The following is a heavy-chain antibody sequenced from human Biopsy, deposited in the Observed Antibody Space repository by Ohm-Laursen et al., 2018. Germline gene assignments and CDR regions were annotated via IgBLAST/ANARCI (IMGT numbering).Heavy chain of an antibody. CDR1: EYTLTELP. D-gene: IGHD3-9*01. CDR2: NIPILGTG. Sequence: GSSVKVSCKVSEYTLTELPIHWVRQAPGKGLEWLGGNIPILGTGNYAQKFQDRVTVAADTSTSTATMELRSLRSDDTAVYYCATKLTGYFHHWGQGTLVIVSS. J-gene: IGHJ1*01. V-gene: IGHV1-69*06. CDR3: ATKLTGYFHH.